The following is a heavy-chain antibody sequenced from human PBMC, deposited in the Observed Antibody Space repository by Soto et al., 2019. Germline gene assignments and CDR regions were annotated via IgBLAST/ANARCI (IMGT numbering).Heavy chain of an antibody. J-gene: IGHJ3*01. CDR2: LYDVDGS. Sequence: DVQLVESGGGLIQPGESLRLSCAAFGLTISGKKYVAWVRQAPGKGLEWVSALYDVDGSFYADSVTGRFTTSSDSSKTTLYLQMHDLRPDDTAVYYCATWHEREHAFDVWGQGTTVTISS. V-gene: IGHV3-53*01. D-gene: IGHD1-1*01. CDR1: GLTISGKKY. CDR3: ATWHEREHAFDV.